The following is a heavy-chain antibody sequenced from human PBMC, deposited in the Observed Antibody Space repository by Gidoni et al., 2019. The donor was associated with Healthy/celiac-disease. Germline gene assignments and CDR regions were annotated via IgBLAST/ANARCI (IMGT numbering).Heavy chain of an antibody. CDR1: GGTISSSSYY. CDR2: IYYGGST. V-gene: IGHV4-39*01. Sequence: QLQLQESGPGLVKPSETLSLTCTVSGGTISSSSYYWGWIRQPPGNGLEWIGSIYYGGSTYYNPSLKSRVTISVDTSKNQFSLKLSSVTAADTAVYYGARLIGDYANYFDYWGQGTLVTVSS. D-gene: IGHD4-17*01. J-gene: IGHJ4*02. CDR3: ARLIGDYANYFDY.